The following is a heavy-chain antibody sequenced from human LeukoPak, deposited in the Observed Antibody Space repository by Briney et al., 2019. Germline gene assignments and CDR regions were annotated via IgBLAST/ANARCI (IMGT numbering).Heavy chain of an antibody. CDR1: GFTFARSA. CDR3: ARGMLSGSYLGFDY. J-gene: IGHJ4*02. Sequence: ASVKVSCKASGFTFARSAVQWVRQARGQRLEWIGWIVVGTGNTKYAQKFQERLTITRDMSTSTAYMELSSLRSEDSAVYYCARGMLSGSYLGFDYWGQGTLVTVSS. V-gene: IGHV1-58*01. D-gene: IGHD1-26*01. CDR2: IVVGTGNT.